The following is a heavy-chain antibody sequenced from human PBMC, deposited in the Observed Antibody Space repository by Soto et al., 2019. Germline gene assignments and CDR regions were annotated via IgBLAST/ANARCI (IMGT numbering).Heavy chain of an antibody. V-gene: IGHV4-59*08. Sequence: SETLSVTCTVSGGSISSYYWSWIRQAPGKGLEWIGYIYYSGSTSYNPSLKSRVTISVETSKNQFSLKLSSVTAADTAVYYCTRRTPAVAFDYWGQGALVTVS. J-gene: IGHJ4*02. CDR3: TRRTPAVAFDY. D-gene: IGHD6-19*01. CDR2: IYYSGST. CDR1: GGSISSYY.